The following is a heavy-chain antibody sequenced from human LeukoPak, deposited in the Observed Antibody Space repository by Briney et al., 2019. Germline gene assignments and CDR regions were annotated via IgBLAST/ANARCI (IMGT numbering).Heavy chain of an antibody. CDR3: AIAQYSSSWHGFDY. D-gene: IGHD6-13*01. Sequence: SETLSLTCTVSGGSISSGSYYWSWIRQPAGKGLEWIGRIYTSGSTNYNPSLKSRVTISVDTSKNQFSLKLSSVTAADTAVYYCAIAQYSSSWHGFDYWGQGTLVTVSS. J-gene: IGHJ4*02. CDR1: GGSISSGSYY. CDR2: IYTSGST. V-gene: IGHV4-61*02.